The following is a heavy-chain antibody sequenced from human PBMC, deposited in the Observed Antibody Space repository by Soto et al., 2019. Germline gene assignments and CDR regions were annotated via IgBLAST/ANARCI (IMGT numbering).Heavy chain of an antibody. CDR1: GFTFSVYS. V-gene: IGHV3-48*01. Sequence: EVQLVESGGGLVQPGGSLRLSCAASGFTFSVYSMNWVRQAPGKGLEWVSYINSTSNTIYYADSVKGRFTTSRDNAKHXLYLQMNSLRTEDTAVYYCARGGSSGYFTNALLDWWGQGTLVTVSS. D-gene: IGHD6-19*01. CDR2: INSTSNTI. CDR3: ARGGSSGYFTNALLDW. J-gene: IGHJ4*02.